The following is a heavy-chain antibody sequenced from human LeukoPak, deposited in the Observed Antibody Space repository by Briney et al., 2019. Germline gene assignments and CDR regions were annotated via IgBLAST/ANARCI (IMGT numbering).Heavy chain of an antibody. Sequence: GGSLRLSCAASGFTFSSYAMSWVRQAPGKGLEWVSAISGSGGSTYYADSVKGRFTISRDNSKHMVYMQMNSLRAEDTAVYYCVTLTTAVTENAFDIWGQGTMVSVSS. CDR1: GFTFSSYA. D-gene: IGHD4-23*01. J-gene: IGHJ3*02. CDR2: ISGSGGST. CDR3: VTLTTAVTENAFDI. V-gene: IGHV3-23*01.